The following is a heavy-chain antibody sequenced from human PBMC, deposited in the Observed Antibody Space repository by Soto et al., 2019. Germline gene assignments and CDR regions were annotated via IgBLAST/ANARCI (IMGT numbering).Heavy chain of an antibody. CDR1: GGSVSSSNW. Sequence: QVQLQESGPGLVKPSGTLSLTCAVSGGSVSSSNWWSWVRQSPGKGLEWMGEIYHSGSAHYNPSLKGRATISLDTSKIQFSLRLTSVTDADTAVYYCARVPGVVVSADDAFDIWGPGTRVIVSS. CDR3: ARVPGVVVSADDAFDI. V-gene: IGHV4-4*02. CDR2: IYHSGSA. J-gene: IGHJ3*02. D-gene: IGHD2-21*02.